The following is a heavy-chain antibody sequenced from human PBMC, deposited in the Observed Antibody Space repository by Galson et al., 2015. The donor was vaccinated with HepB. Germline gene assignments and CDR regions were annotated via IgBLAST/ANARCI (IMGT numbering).Heavy chain of an antibody. V-gene: IGHV3-23*01. Sequence: SLRLSCAASGFSFDTYAMSWVRQAPGKGLEWVSSISGAGHNTYYADAVRGRFTISRDNSKNTVYLQMISLRDVDTAMYYCAKDPDFDFYSEKRTTFDYWGRGTLVTVSS. D-gene: IGHD3-3*01. CDR2: ISGAGHNT. J-gene: IGHJ4*02. CDR3: AKDPDFDFYSEKRTTFDY. CDR1: GFSFDTYA.